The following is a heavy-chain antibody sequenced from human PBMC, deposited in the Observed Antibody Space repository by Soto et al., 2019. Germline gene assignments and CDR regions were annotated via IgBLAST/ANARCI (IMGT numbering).Heavy chain of an antibody. J-gene: IGHJ6*02. CDR3: AREGGRAVAGKFYYYGMDV. D-gene: IGHD6-19*01. CDR2: ISAYNGNT. CDR1: GYTFTSYG. V-gene: IGHV1-18*01. Sequence: QVQLVQSGAEVEKPGASVKVSCKASGYTFTSYGISWVRQAPGQGLEWMGWISAYNGNTNYAQKLQGRVTMTTDTSTSTAYMELRSLRSDDTAVYYCAREGGRAVAGKFYYYGMDVWGQGTTVTVSS.